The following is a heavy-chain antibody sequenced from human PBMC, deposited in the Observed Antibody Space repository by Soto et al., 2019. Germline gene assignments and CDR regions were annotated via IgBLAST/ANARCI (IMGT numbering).Heavy chain of an antibody. Sequence: QVQLVQSGAEVKKPGASVKVSCKASGYTFTSYDINWGRQATGQGLEWMGWMNPNSGNTAYAQKFQGRVTMTGDASIGAAYLGLSSVGSGDTAVYYCAREMTRRGMDVWGQGSRVTVSS. CDR2: MNPNSGNT. J-gene: IGHJ6*02. CDR1: GYTFTSYD. V-gene: IGHV1-8*01. CDR3: AREMTRRGMDV.